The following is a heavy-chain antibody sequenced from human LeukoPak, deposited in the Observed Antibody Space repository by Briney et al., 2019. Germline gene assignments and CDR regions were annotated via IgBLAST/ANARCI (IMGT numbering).Heavy chain of an antibody. CDR3: ARRGPDGMDV. J-gene: IGHJ6*04. Sequence: ASVKVSCKASGYTFTGYYMHWVRQAPGQGLEWMGGIIPIFGTANYAQKFQGRVTITADESTSTAYMELSSLRSEDTAVYYCARRGPDGMDVWGKGTTVTVSS. D-gene: IGHD3-10*01. CDR2: IIPIFGTA. CDR1: GYTFTGYY. V-gene: IGHV1-69*13.